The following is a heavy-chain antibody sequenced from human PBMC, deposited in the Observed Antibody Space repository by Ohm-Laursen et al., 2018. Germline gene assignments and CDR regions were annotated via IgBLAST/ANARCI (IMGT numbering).Heavy chain of an antibody. CDR3: ARDEVTGLYYYYGMDV. CDR2: INPNSGGT. V-gene: IGHV1-2*02. J-gene: IGHJ6*02. Sequence: ASVKVSCKASGYTFTGYYLHWVRQAPGQGLEWMGWINPNSGGTNYAQKFQGRVTMTRDTSISTAYMELSRLRSDDTAVYYCARDEVTGLYYYYGMDVWGQRTTVTVSS. CDR1: GYTFTGYY. D-gene: IGHD2-21*02.